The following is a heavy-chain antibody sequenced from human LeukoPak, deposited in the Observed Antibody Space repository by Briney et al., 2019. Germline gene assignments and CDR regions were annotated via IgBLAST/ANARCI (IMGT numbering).Heavy chain of an antibody. CDR1: GFTFSSHS. D-gene: IGHD6-19*01. CDR3: ASGTGYSSGWYYFDY. Sequence: PGGSLRLSCAASGFTFSSHSINWVRQAPGQGLEWVSSISSSSSYIYYADSVKGRFTISRDNAKNSLYLQMNSLRAEDTAVYYCASGTGYSSGWYYFDYWGQGTLVTVSS. J-gene: IGHJ4*02. V-gene: IGHV3-21*01. CDR2: ISSSSSYI.